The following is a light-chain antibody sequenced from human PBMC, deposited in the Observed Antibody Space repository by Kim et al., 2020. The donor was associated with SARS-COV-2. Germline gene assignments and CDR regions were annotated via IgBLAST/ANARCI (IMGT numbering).Light chain of an antibody. Sequence: GQNVTISCSGSSSNIGNNYVSWYQQLPGTAPKLLIYDNKKRPSGIPDRFSGSKSGTSATLGITGLQTGDEADYYCGTWDSRLSAVVFGGGTQLTVL. CDR2: DNK. CDR3: GTWDSRLSAVV. J-gene: IGLJ2*01. CDR1: SSNIGNNY. V-gene: IGLV1-51*01.